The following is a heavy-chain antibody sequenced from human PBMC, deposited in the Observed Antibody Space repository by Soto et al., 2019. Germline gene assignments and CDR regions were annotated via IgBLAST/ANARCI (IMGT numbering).Heavy chain of an antibody. Sequence: QLLLQESGPGLVKPSETLSLTCTVSGGSILDSTYYWAWIRQSPGKGLEWIGTIFYSGGTFYTPSLKSRVTMSVDTANNQFSLMLSSVTAADTSVYYCARQASGYYYGWFDPWGQGTLVTVSS. CDR3: ARQASGYYYGWFDP. D-gene: IGHD3-22*01. CDR2: IFYSGGT. V-gene: IGHV4-39*01. CDR1: GGSILDSTYY. J-gene: IGHJ5*02.